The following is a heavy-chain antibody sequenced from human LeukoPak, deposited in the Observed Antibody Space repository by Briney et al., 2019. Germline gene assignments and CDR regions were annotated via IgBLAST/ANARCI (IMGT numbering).Heavy chain of an antibody. D-gene: IGHD1-26*01. CDR3: AKSGGYGLIDY. CDR1: GASISGSGYY. CDR2: IYYSGST. V-gene: IGHV4-39*01. J-gene: IGHJ4*02. Sequence: SETLSLTCAVSGASISGSGYYWCWIRQPPGKGLEWTGNIYYSGSTYYNAYLQSRVTISIDTSKNQFSLRPNSVTAADTAMYYCAKSGGYGLIDYWGQGTLVTVS.